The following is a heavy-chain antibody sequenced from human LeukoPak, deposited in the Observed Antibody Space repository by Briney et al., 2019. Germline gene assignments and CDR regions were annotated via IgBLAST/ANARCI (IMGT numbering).Heavy chain of an antibody. CDR2: IFYSGNT. D-gene: IGHD6-6*01. CDR1: GGSINSSSYY. V-gene: IGHV4-39*07. J-gene: IGHJ5*02. CDR3: ARPSYSSSSWWFDP. Sequence: SETLSLTCTVSGGSINSSSYYWGWIRQPPGKGLEWIGSIFYSGNTYDNPSLKSRVTISVDTSKNQFSLKLSSVTAADTAVYYCARPSYSSSSWWFDPWGQGTLVTVSS.